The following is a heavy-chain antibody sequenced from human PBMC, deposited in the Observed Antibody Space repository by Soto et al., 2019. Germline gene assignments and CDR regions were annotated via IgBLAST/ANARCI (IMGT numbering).Heavy chain of an antibody. CDR1: GYTFTSYD. CDR3: ARGRFLEWLTWFDP. Sequence: ASVKVSCKASGYTFTSYDINWVRQATGQGLEWMGWMNPNSGNTGYAQKFQGRVTMTRNTTISTAYMELTSLRSADTAVYYCARGRFLEWLTWFDPWGQGTLVTVSS. D-gene: IGHD3-3*01. CDR2: MNPNSGNT. V-gene: IGHV1-8*01. J-gene: IGHJ5*02.